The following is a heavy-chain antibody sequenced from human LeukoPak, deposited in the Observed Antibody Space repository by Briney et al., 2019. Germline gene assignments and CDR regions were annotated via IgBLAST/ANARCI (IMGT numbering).Heavy chain of an antibody. D-gene: IGHD3-22*01. CDR2: IKHDGSEE. CDR3: ARAYFDGSAYYYVYFDY. J-gene: IGHJ4*02. CDR1: GFTFGNYW. Sequence: PGGSLRLSCAASGFTFGNYWMSWVRQAPGKGLEWVANIKHDGSEEYYVDSVKGRFTISRDNAKNSLYLQMNSLRAEDTAVYYCARAYFDGSAYYYVYFDYWGQGTLVTVSS. V-gene: IGHV3-7*01.